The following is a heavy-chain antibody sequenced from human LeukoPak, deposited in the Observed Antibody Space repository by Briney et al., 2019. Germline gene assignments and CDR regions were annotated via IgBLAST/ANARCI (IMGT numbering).Heavy chain of an antibody. CDR3: ARHSINSSSFDY. CDR2: IYYSGST. Sequence: PSETLSLTCTVSGGSISSYYWSWIRQPPGKGLEWIGYIYYSGSTNYNPSLKSRVTISVDTSKNQFSLKLSSVTDADTAVYYCARHSINSSSFDYWGQGTLVTVSS. J-gene: IGHJ4*02. D-gene: IGHD6-6*01. V-gene: IGHV4-59*08. CDR1: GGSISSYY.